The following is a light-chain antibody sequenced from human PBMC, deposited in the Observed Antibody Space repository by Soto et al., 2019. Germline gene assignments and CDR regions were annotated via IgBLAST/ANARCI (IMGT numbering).Light chain of an antibody. V-gene: IGKV3-20*01. CDR2: AAS. J-gene: IGKJ1*01. Sequence: DIVLTQSPGTLSLSPGERATLSCRASESVSGGSLAWYQQRPGQAPRLLIYAASSRATGIPDRFSGSGSGTDFTLTITRLEPEDFAVYYCQQHGISPRTFGQGTKV. CDR3: QQHGISPRT. CDR1: ESVSGGS.